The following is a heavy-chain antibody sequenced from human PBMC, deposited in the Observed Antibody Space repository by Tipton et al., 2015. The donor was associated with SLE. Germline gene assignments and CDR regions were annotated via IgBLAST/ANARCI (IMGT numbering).Heavy chain of an antibody. CDR1: GYSVSSSTHY. Sequence: LSLTCSVSGYSVSSSTHYWAWIRQPPGKRLEWIGSVYYDGNTFYNPSLKGRVVLSVDTSKNQFSLRLDFVTVADTAVYYCARDNSYFDFWGQGTLVTVSS. D-gene: IGHD1-1*01. CDR2: VYYDGNT. V-gene: IGHV4-39*07. CDR3: ARDNSYFDF. J-gene: IGHJ4*01.